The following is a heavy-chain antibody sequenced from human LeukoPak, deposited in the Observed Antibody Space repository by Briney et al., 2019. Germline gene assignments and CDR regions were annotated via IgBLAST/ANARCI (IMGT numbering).Heavy chain of an antibody. CDR1: GFAFSSYD. V-gene: IGHV3-13*01. D-gene: IGHD2-15*01. Sequence: GGSLRLSCAASGFAFSSYDMHWVRQATGKGLEWVSAIGTAGDTYYPGSVKGRFTISRENAKNSLYLQMNSLRAEDTAVYYCARAYCSGGSCYSARYWWFDPWGQGTLVTVSS. J-gene: IGHJ5*02. CDR2: IGTAGDT. CDR3: ARAYCSGGSCYSARYWWFDP.